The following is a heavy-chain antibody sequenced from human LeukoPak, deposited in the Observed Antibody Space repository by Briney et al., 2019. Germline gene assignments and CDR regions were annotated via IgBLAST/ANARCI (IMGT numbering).Heavy chain of an antibody. CDR3: AKSDDYRGYRTDY. D-gene: IGHD4-17*01. Sequence: GGSLRLSRVPSGFSFSDYWLSWVRQAPGKGLEWVSAISVSGGITYYADSVKGRFTISRNNSKNTLYLQMNSLRAEDKGVYYCAKSDDYRGYRTDYWGQGTLVTVSS. CDR1: GFSFSDYW. J-gene: IGHJ4*02. CDR2: ISVSGGIT. V-gene: IGHV3-23*01.